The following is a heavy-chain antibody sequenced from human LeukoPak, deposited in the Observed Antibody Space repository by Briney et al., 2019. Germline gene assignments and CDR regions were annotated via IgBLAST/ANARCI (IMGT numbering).Heavy chain of an antibody. V-gene: IGHV3-73*01. D-gene: IGHD5-24*01. CDR2: IRSKANSYAT. Sequence: LSGGSLRLSCAASGFTFSGSAMQWVRQASGKGLEGVGRIRSKANSYATAYAASVKGRFTISRDDSKNTAYLQMNSLKTEDTAVYYCTGKMAVDDYWGQGTLVTVSS. J-gene: IGHJ4*02. CDR1: GFTFSGSA. CDR3: TGKMAVDDY.